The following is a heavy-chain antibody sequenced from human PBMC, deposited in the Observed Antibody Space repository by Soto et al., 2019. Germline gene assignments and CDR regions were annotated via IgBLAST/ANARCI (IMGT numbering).Heavy chain of an antibody. J-gene: IGHJ6*03. CDR1: GFTFSDYF. CDR2: ISISGNTI. Sequence: QVQLVESGGGLVKPGGSLRLSCAASGFTFSDYFMSWIRQAPGKGLEWVSCISISGNTIYYADSVKGRFTISRDNARNSLYLQMNSMRAEDTAGYYCAFGELLAYDYIDVWGKGTTVTVSS. D-gene: IGHD3-10*01. CDR3: AFGELLAYDYIDV. V-gene: IGHV3-11*01.